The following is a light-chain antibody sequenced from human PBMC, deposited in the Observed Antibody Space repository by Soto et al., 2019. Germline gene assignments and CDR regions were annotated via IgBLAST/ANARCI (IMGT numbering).Light chain of an antibody. Sequence: EIVFTQSRATLTLSPVARATLSCRASQSVSRYLAWYQHKPGQAPRLLIYDTSNRATGIPARFSGSGSGTDFTLTISSLQTEDFAVYYCQQRSNWPPTFGQGTRVEIK. CDR3: QQRSNWPPT. V-gene: IGKV3-11*01. CDR2: DTS. J-gene: IGKJ1*01. CDR1: QSVSRY.